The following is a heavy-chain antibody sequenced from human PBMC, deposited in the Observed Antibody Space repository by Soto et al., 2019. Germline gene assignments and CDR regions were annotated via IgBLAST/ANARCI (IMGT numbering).Heavy chain of an antibody. CDR3: ARGLDSSGLYYFDY. J-gene: IGHJ4*02. V-gene: IGHV4-59*01. CDR1: GGSISSYY. Sequence: SETLSLTCTVSGGSISSYYWSWLRQPPGKGLEWIGYIYYSGSTNYNPSLKSRVTISVDTSKNQFSLKLSSVTAADTAVYYCARGLDSSGLYYFDYWGQGTLVTVSS. D-gene: IGHD3-22*01. CDR2: IYYSGST.